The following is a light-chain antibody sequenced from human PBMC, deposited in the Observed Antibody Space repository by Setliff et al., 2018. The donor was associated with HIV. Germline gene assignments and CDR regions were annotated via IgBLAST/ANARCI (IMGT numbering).Light chain of an antibody. CDR2: QDN. V-gene: IGLV3-1*01. CDR3: QAWDSSTALYV. J-gene: IGLJ1*01. Sequence: SYELTQPPSVSVSPGQTATITCSGEKLGQKYACWYQQRSGQSPVLVIYQDNKRPSRIPERFSGSNSGNTATLTISGTQAMDEADYYCQAWDSSTALYVFGTGTKVTVL. CDR1: KLGQKY.